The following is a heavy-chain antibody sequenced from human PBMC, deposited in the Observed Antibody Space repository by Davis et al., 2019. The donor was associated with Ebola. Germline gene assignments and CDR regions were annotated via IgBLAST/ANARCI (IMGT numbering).Heavy chain of an antibody. CDR2: ISSGGGAP. D-gene: IGHD1-26*01. CDR1: GFTFSTYA. Sequence: GGSLRLSCAASGFTFSTYAMGWVRQAPGKGLEWVSDISSGGGAPYYADSVKGRFTTFRDNSKNTLYLQMNSLGADDTAVYYCAKQRGVGAIDYDYWGRGTVVTVSS. V-gene: IGHV3-23*01. J-gene: IGHJ4*02. CDR3: AKQRGVGAIDYDY.